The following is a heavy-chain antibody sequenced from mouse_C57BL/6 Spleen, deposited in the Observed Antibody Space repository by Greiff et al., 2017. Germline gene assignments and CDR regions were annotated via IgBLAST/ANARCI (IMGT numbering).Heavy chain of an antibody. CDR2: IDPSDSYT. Sequence: QVQLQQPGAELVMPGASVKLSCKASGYTFTSYWMHWVKQRPGQGLEWIGEIDPSDSYTNYNQKFKGKSTLTVDKSSSTAYMQLSSLTSEDSAVYYCARGGYYSNYGYCDVWGTGTTVTVSS. J-gene: IGHJ1*03. CDR3: ARGGYYSNYGYCDV. D-gene: IGHD2-5*01. V-gene: IGHV1-69*01. CDR1: GYTFTSYW.